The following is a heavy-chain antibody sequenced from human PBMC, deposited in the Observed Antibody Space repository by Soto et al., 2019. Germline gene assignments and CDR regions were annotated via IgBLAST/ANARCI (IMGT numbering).Heavy chain of an antibody. V-gene: IGHV1-69*02. D-gene: IGHD2-2*01. Sequence: SVKVSCKASGGTFSSYTISWVRQAPGQGLEWMGRITPSLDIAHYAQKFQGRVAITADKSTSTAYMGLSSLRSEDTAVYYFVRIYTRYCSSTTCPIFDYWGQGTLVTVSS. CDR1: GGTFSSYT. CDR3: VRIYTRYCSSTTCPIFDY. CDR2: ITPSLDIA. J-gene: IGHJ4*02.